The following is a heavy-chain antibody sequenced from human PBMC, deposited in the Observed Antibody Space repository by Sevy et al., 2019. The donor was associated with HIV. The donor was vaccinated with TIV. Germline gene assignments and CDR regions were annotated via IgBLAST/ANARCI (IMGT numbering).Heavy chain of an antibody. D-gene: IGHD6-13*01. CDR3: ASDRQGAAGIDY. CDR1: GFTFSSYS. V-gene: IGHV3-21*01. CDR2: ISSSSSYI. Sequence: GGSLRLSCAASGFTFSSYSMNWVRQAPGKGLEWVSSISSSSSYIYYADSVKGRFTISRDNAKNSLYLQMNSLRAEDTAVYYCASDRQGAAGIDYWGQGTLVTVSS. J-gene: IGHJ4*02.